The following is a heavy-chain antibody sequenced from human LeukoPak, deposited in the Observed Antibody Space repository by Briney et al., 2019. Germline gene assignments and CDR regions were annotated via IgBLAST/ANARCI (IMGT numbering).Heavy chain of an antibody. J-gene: IGHJ4*02. CDR2: INPNSGGT. CDR1: GYTFTGYY. V-gene: IGHV1-2*02. D-gene: IGHD3/OR15-3a*01. Sequence: ASVKVSCKASGYTFTGYYMRWVRQAPGQGLEWMGWINPNSGGTDYAQKFQGRVTMTRDTSISTAYMELSRLRSDDTAVYYCARGFFRHRSFDYWGQGTLVTVSS. CDR3: ARGFFRHRSFDY.